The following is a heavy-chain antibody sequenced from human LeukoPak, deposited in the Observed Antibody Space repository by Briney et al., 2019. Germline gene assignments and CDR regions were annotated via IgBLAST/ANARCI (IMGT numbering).Heavy chain of an antibody. J-gene: IGHJ5*02. CDR3: ARLSYSSSSCWFDP. CDR1: GGSISSGDYY. V-gene: IGHV4-30-4*08. Sequence: SETLSLTCTVSGGSISSGDYYWSWIPQPPGKGLEWIGYIYYSGSTYYNPSLKSRVTISVDTSKNQFSLKLSSVTAADTAVYYCARLSYSSSSCWFDPWGQGTLVTVSS. CDR2: IYYSGST. D-gene: IGHD6-6*01.